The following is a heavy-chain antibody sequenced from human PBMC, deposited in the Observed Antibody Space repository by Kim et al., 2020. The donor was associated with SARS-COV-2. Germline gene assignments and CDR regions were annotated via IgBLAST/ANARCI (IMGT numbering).Heavy chain of an antibody. CDR2: ISAYNGNT. D-gene: IGHD3-3*01. J-gene: IGHJ5*02. CDR3: ARAGPSVLRFLGGNWFDP. Sequence: ASVKVSCKASGYTFTSYGISWVRQAPGQGLEWIGWISAYNGNTNYAQKLQGRVTMTTDTSTSTAYMELRSLRSDDTAVYYCARAGPSVLRFLGGNWFDPWGQGTLVTVAS. V-gene: IGHV1-18*01. CDR1: GYTFTSYG.